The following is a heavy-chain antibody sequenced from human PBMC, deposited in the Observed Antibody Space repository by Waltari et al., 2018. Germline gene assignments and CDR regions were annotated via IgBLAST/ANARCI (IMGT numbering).Heavy chain of an antibody. V-gene: IGHV4-4*07. Sequence: QVQLQESGPGLVKPSETLSLTCTVSGGSISSYYWSWIRQPAGKGLEWIGRIYTSGSTNYNHALKSRVTMSVDTSKNQFSLKLSSVTAADTAVYYCARAEGPEQLVWFDYWGQGTLVTVSS. CDR3: ARAEGPEQLVWFDY. CDR1: GGSISSYY. J-gene: IGHJ4*02. D-gene: IGHD6-13*01. CDR2: IYTSGST.